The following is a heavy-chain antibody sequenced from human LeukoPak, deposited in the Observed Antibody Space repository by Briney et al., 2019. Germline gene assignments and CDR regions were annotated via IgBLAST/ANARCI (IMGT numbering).Heavy chain of an antibody. CDR1: GFTFSCYS. D-gene: IGHD6-19*01. Sequence: GGSLRLSCAASGFTFSCYSMNWVRQAPGKGLEWVSSISSSSSYIYYADSVKGRFTISRDNAKNSLYLQMNSLRAEDTAVYYCARFPAVAGTLLLHFDLWGRGTLVTVSS. CDR3: ARFPAVAGTLLLHFDL. CDR2: ISSSSSYI. V-gene: IGHV3-21*01. J-gene: IGHJ2*01.